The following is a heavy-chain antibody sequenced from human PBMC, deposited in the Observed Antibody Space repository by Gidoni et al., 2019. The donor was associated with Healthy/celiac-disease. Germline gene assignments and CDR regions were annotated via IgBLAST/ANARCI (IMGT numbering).Heavy chain of an antibody. V-gene: IGHV5-51*01. CDR3: ARHYHDSSGYYLGVDY. J-gene: IGHJ4*02. CDR2: IYPGDSDT. CDR1: GYSFTSYW. Sequence: EVQLVQSGAEVKKPGESLKISCKGSGYSFTSYWNGWVRQMPGKGLEWLGIIYPGDSDTRYSPSFQGQVTISADKSISTAYLQWSSLKASDTAMYYCARHYHDSSGYYLGVDYWGQGTLVTVSS. D-gene: IGHD3-22*01.